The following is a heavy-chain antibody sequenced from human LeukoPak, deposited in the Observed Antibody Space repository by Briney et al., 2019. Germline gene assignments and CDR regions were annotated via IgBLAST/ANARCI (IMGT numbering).Heavy chain of an antibody. D-gene: IGHD4-17*01. V-gene: IGHV3-11*01. Sequence: GGSLRLSCAASGFTFSDYYMSWIPQAPGKGLEWVSYISSSGSTIYYADSVKGRFTISRDNAKNSLYLQMNSLRAEDTAVYYCARDKTMTTVTTAGYWFDPWGQGTLVTVSS. CDR3: ARDKTMTTVTTAGYWFDP. CDR2: ISSSGSTI. CDR1: GFTFSDYY. J-gene: IGHJ5*02.